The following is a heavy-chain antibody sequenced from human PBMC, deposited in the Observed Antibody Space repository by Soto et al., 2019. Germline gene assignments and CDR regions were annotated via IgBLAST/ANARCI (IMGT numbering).Heavy chain of an antibody. J-gene: IGHJ4*02. CDR3: ARGLSAATVVTCYFDY. CDR1: GGSISSSDYY. Sequence: QVHLQESGPGLVKPSQTLSLTCTVSGGSISSSDYYWRWIRQPPGKGLEWIGYIYSSGNTYYNPSLKSRLTISVDTSKNQFSLKLNSVTAADTALYYCARGLSAATVVTCYFDYWGQGTLVTVSS. CDR2: IYSSGNT. V-gene: IGHV4-31*03. D-gene: IGHD4-17*01.